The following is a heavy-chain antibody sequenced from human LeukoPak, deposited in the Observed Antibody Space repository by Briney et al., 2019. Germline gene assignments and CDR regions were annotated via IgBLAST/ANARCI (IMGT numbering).Heavy chain of an antibody. CDR1: GVFISSYY. Sequence: SETLSLSCTVSGVFISSYYWSWIRQPPGKGLEWIGYIDHSGTTHYNPSLKSRVTISVDTSENQFSLKLSSVTAADTAVYYCARVHLSCDHWGQRTLVTVSS. D-gene: IGHD6-6*01. V-gene: IGHV4-4*09. CDR2: IDHSGTT. CDR3: ARVHLSCDH. J-gene: IGHJ4*02.